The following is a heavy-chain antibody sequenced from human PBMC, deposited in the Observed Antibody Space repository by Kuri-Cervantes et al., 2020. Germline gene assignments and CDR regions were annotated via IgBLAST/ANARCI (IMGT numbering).Heavy chain of an antibody. Sequence: ASVKVSCKAPGYTFTSYDMNWVRQASGQGLEWVGWMNPNSGNTDYGQKFQGRVTMTMNTSISTAYMELSSLGSEDTAVYYCARGGDAFDIWGQGTMVTVSS. CDR3: ARGGDAFDI. CDR1: GYTFTSYD. V-gene: IGHV1-8*01. J-gene: IGHJ3*02. CDR2: MNPNSGNT.